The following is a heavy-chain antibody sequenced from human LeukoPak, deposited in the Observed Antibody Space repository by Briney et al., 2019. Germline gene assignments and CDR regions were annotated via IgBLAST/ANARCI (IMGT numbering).Heavy chain of an antibody. CDR2: INWNGGRT. D-gene: IGHD3-16*01. Sequence: RPGGFLRLSCAASGFTFDDYGMRWVRHAPGKGLELFSCINWNGGRTGYADSVKGRFTISRDNAKNSLYLQMSSLRAEDTALYYCARDLASSDVWGKGTTVTASS. J-gene: IGHJ6*04. CDR1: GFTFDDYG. CDR3: ARDLASSDV. V-gene: IGHV3-20*04.